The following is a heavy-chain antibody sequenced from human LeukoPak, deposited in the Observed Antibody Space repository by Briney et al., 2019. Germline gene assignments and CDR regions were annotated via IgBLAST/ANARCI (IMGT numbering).Heavy chain of an antibody. Sequence: SETLSLTCTVSGGSISSSSYYWGWIRQPPGKGLEWIGSIYYGGSTYYNPSLKSRVTISVDTSKNQFSLRLSSVTAADTAVYYCARRVLEAVTGTGGFDYWGQGTLVAVSS. CDR3: ARRVLEAVTGTGGFDY. CDR1: GGSISSSSYY. D-gene: IGHD6-19*01. V-gene: IGHV4-39*01. CDR2: IYYGGST. J-gene: IGHJ4*02.